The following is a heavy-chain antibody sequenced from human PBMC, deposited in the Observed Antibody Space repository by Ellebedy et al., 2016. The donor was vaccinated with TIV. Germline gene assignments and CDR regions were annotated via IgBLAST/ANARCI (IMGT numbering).Heavy chain of an antibody. CDR3: ARQTITMVRGSRGYYFDY. V-gene: IGHV4-59*01. J-gene: IGHJ4*02. CDR1: GGSISSYY. CDR2: IYYSGST. Sequence: SETLSLXXAVSGGSISSYYWSWIRQPPGKGLEWVGYIYYSGSTNYNPSLKNRVTISIDTSKNQFSLRLSSVTAADTAVYYCARQTITMVRGSRGYYFDYWGQGTLVTVSS. D-gene: IGHD3-10*01.